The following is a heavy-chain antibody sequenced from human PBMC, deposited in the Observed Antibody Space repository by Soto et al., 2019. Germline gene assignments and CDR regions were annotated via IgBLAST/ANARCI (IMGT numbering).Heavy chain of an antibody. CDR1: GYTFVEFY. CDR2: VNPNNGVT. V-gene: IGHV1-2*02. J-gene: IGHJ5*02. Sequence: QLVQSGAEVKQPGASVKVSCKTSGYTFVEFYMHWVRQAPGQGLEWVGWVNPNNGVTHYTGKFQGRVTMTSDKSTRTDYMELTGLRSDDTAVYYCARDGDYENNRAGTWFDTWGQGTLVIVSS. CDR3: ARDGDYENNRAGTWFDT. D-gene: IGHD3-16*01.